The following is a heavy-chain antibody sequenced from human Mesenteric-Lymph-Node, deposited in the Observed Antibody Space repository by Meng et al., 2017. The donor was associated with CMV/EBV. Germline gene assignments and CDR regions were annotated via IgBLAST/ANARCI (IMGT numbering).Heavy chain of an antibody. D-gene: IGHD3-3*01. Sequence: GSLRLSCTVSGSSIGSYYWSWIRQPPGKGLEWIGYIYYSGSTNYNPSLKSRVTISIDSSKNQFSLRLSSVTAADTAVYYCARGGFLEGSDYWGQGTLVTVSS. CDR1: GSSIGSYY. CDR3: ARGGFLEGSDY. CDR2: IYYSGST. V-gene: IGHV4-59*01. J-gene: IGHJ4*02.